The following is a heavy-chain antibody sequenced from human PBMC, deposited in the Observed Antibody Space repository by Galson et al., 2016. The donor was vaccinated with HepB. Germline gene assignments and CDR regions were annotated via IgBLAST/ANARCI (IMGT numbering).Heavy chain of an antibody. J-gene: IGHJ6*02. D-gene: IGHD3-10*01. CDR3: ARETTYGSGKVGDV. V-gene: IGHV3-66*01. CDR2: IYSGYST. CDR1: GFTVSSNY. Sequence: SLRLSCAASGFTVSSNYMSWVRQAPGKGLEWVSVIYSGYSTYYADSVKGRFTISRDNSKNTLYLHMNSLRAEDMAVDYCARETTYGSGKVGDVWGQWTTVTVSS.